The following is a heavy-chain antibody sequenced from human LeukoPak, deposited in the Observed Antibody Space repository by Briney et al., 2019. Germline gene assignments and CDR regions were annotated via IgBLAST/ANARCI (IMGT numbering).Heavy chain of an antibody. CDR1: GFTFSSYS. CDR3: ARGGGAVAGTVGY. Sequence: GGSLRLSCAASGFTFSSYSMNWDRQAPGKGLEWVSSISSSSSYIYYADSVKGRFTISRDNAKNSLYLQMNSLRAEDTAVYYCARGGGAVAGTVGYWGQGTLVTVSS. J-gene: IGHJ4*02. CDR2: ISSSSSYI. D-gene: IGHD6-19*01. V-gene: IGHV3-21*01.